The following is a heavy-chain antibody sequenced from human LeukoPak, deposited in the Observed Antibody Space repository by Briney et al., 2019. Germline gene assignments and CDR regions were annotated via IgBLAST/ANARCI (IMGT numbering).Heavy chain of an antibody. J-gene: IGHJ4*02. CDR2: ISSSSSYI. CDR1: GFTYSSYS. CDR3: ARDQGVAHGDYEFDY. V-gene: IGHV3-21*01. Sequence: GGSLRLSCAASGFTYSSYSMNWVRQAPGKGLEWVSSISSSSSYIYYADSVKGRFTISRDNAKNSLYLQMNSLRAEDTAVYYCARDQGVAHGDYEFDYWGQGTLVTVSS. D-gene: IGHD4-17*01.